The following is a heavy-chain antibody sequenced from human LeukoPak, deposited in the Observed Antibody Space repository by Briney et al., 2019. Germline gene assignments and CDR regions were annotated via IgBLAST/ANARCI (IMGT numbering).Heavy chain of an antibody. J-gene: IGHJ3*02. CDR1: GFTFSSYW. CDR3: AKGVRITMVRGAFDI. CDR2: IKQDGSEK. Sequence: GGSLRLSCAASGFTFSSYWMSWVRLAPGKGLEWVANIKQDGSEKYYVDSVKGRFTISRDNAKNSLYLQMNSLRAEDTALYYCAKGVRITMVRGAFDIWGQGTMVTVSS. V-gene: IGHV3-7*03. D-gene: IGHD3-10*01.